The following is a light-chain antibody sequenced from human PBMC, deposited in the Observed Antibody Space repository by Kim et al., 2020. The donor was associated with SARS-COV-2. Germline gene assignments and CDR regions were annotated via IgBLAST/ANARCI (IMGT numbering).Light chain of an antibody. CDR1: SLRSYY. Sequence: LGQTVRNTWQGESLRSYYASWYQPKPGQAPVLVIYGKNNRPSGIPDRFSGSSAGNTASLTITGAQAEDEADYYCNSRDSSGNHLVVFGGGTQLTVL. CDR2: GKN. CDR3: NSRDSSGNHLVV. J-gene: IGLJ3*02. V-gene: IGLV3-19*01.